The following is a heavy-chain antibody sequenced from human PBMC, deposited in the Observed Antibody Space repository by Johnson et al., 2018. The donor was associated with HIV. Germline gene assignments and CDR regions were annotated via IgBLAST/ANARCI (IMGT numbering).Heavy chain of an antibody. CDR1: AFTFSSND. Sequence: VQLVESGGGLVQPGGSLRLSCGASAFTFSSNDMKWVRQAPGKGLEWVSPISGSDHSTYYADSVRGRFTISRDNAKRSLYVEMNSLRAEDTAVYYCTTTYSSSWYRRNAFDIWGQGTMVTVSS. J-gene: IGHJ3*02. D-gene: IGHD6-13*01. CDR2: ISGSDHST. CDR3: TTTYSSSWYRRNAFDI. V-gene: IGHV3-23*04.